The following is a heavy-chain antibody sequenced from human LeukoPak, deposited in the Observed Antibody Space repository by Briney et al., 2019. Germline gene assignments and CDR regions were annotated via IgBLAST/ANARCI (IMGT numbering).Heavy chain of an antibody. CDR3: ARGIAARPFYFYYYLDV. CDR1: GGSISSGGYY. D-gene: IGHD6-6*01. J-gene: IGHJ6*03. Sequence: PSETLSLTCTVSGGSISSGGYYWSWIRQPPGKGLEWIGYIYHSGSTYYNPSLESRVTISSDTSEKQFSLRLSSVTAADTAVYYCARGIAARPFYFYYYLDVWDKGTPVTVSS. CDR2: IYHSGST. V-gene: IGHV4-30-2*01.